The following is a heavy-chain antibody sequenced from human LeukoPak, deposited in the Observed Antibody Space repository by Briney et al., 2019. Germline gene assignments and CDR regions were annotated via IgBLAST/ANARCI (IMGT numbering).Heavy chain of an antibody. D-gene: IGHD3-3*01. J-gene: IGHJ4*02. CDR1: GGSISSYY. CDR2: IYYSGST. CDR3: ARAHGHMGVVYNDY. V-gene: IGHV4-59*01. Sequence: PPETLSLTCTVSGGSISSYYWSWIRQPPGKGLEWIGYIYYSGSTNYNPSLKSRVTISVDTSKNQFSLKLSSVTAADTAVYYCARAHGHMGVVYNDYWGQGTLVTVSS.